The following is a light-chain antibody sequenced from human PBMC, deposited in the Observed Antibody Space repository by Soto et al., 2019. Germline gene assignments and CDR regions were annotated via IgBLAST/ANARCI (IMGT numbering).Light chain of an antibody. V-gene: IGKV3D-15*01. CDR3: QQYHSSPPT. Sequence: EIVMTQSPATLSVSPGERATLSCRASQSISSNLAWYQQKAGQTPRLLIYGASTRATGIPDRFSGSGSGTDFTLTISRLEPEDFAVYYCQQYHSSPPTFGQGTKVDI. CDR2: GAS. CDR1: QSISSN. J-gene: IGKJ1*01.